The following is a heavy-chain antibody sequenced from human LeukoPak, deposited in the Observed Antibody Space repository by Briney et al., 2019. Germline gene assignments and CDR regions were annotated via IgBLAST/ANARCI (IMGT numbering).Heavy chain of an antibody. CDR2: INPSGGST. CDR1: GYTFTIYY. V-gene: IGHV1-46*01. CDR3: ATGTAADPRLYFDY. Sequence: VASVKVSCKASGYTFTIYYMHGVRQAPGLGLEWMGIINPSGGSTTYAQKFQGRVTMTRDTSTSTVYMELISLLSEDTAFYYCATGTAADPRLYFDYWGRGPLVTVSS. J-gene: IGHJ4*02. D-gene: IGHD6-13*01.